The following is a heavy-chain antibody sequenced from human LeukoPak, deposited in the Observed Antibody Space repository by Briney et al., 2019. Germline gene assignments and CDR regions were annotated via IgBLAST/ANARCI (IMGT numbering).Heavy chain of an antibody. CDR1: GGSISSGGYY. CDR2: INHSGST. D-gene: IGHD4/OR15-4a*01. V-gene: IGHV4-39*07. CDR3: ARGPGGATAEAFDI. J-gene: IGHJ3*02. Sequence: SETLSLTCTVSGGSISSGGYYWSWIRQSPGKGLEWIGEINHSGSTNYNASLKRRVTISVDTSKNQFSLKLSSVTAADTAVYYCARGPGGATAEAFDIWGQGTMVTVYS.